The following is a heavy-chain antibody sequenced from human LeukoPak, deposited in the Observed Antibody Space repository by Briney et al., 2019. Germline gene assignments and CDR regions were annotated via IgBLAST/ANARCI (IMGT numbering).Heavy chain of an antibody. CDR3: ARGTGNGYSFDY. CDR2: INHSGST. D-gene: IGHD3-3*01. J-gene: IGHJ4*02. CDR1: GGSFSGYY. Sequence: SETLSLTCAVYGGSFSGYYWSWIRQPPGKGLEWIGEINHSGSTNYNPSLKSRVTISVDTSKNQFSLKLSSVTAADTAVYYCARGTGNGYSFDYWGQGTLVTLSS. V-gene: IGHV4-34*01.